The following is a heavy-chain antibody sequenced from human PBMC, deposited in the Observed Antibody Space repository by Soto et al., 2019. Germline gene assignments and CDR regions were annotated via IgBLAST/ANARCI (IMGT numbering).Heavy chain of an antibody. V-gene: IGHV1-69*13. J-gene: IGHJ5*02. CDR2: IIPIFGTA. CDR1: GGTFSSYA. D-gene: IGHD2-2*01. CDR3: ARDGEGGYCSSTSCYLDWFDP. Sequence: SVKVSCKASGGTFSSYAISWVRQAPGQGLEWMGGIIPIFGTANYAQKFQGRVTITADGSTSTAYMELSSLGSEDTAVYYCARDGEGGYCSSTSCYLDWFDPWGQGTLVTVSS.